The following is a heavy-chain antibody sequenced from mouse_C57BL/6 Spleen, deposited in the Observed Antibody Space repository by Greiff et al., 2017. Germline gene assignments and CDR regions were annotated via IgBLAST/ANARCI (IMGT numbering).Heavy chain of an antibody. J-gene: IGHJ3*01. Sequence: VQLQQSGAELVRPGASVTLSCKASGYTFTDYEMHWVKQTPVHGLEWIGAIDPETGGTAYNQKFKGKAILTADKSSSTAYMELRSLTSKDSAVYYCAYYYGSSEFAYWGQGTLVTVSA. CDR1: GYTFTDYE. CDR3: AYYYGSSEFAY. D-gene: IGHD1-1*01. CDR2: IDPETGGT. V-gene: IGHV1-15*01.